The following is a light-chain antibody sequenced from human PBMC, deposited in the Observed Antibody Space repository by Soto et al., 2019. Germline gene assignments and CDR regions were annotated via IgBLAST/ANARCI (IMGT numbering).Light chain of an antibody. CDR3: LQDYNYPWT. V-gene: IGKV1-5*01. CDR1: QSISTR. J-gene: IGKJ1*01. CDR2: DAS. Sequence: DIQMTQSPSTLSASVGDRVTITCRASQSISTRLAWYQQKPGKAPKLLIYDASSLESGVPSRFSGSASGTEFTLTISSLQPEDFATYYCLQDYNYPWTFGQGTKVEIK.